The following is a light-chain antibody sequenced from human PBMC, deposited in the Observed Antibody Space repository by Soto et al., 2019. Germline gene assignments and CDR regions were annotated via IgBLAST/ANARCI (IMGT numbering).Light chain of an antibody. J-gene: IGKJ2*01. Sequence: ETVLTQSPGTLSLSPGERATLSCRASQSVTSGYLGWYQQKPGQAPRLLISRASSRATGISDRFSGSGSGTDFTLTISRLEPEDCAVYYCQHYGTSPPMYTFGQGTKVEIK. V-gene: IGKV3-20*01. CDR2: RAS. CDR1: QSVTSGY. CDR3: QHYGTSPPMYT.